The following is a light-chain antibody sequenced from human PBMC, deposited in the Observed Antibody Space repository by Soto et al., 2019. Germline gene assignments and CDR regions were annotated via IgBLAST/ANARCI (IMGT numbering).Light chain of an antibody. V-gene: IGKV3-11*01. Sequence: EIVLTQSPATLSLSPGERATLSCRASQSVSSYLAWYQQKPGQAPRLLIYDASNRAPGIPARFSGSGSGTDSTLTISSLEPDDFAVYYCQQRSTWPTFGGGTKVEIK. J-gene: IGKJ4*01. CDR1: QSVSSY. CDR3: QQRSTWPT. CDR2: DAS.